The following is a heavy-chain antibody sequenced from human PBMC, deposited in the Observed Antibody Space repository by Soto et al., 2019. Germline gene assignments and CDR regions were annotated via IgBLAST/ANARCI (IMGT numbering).Heavy chain of an antibody. CDR3: AHRRGSLNYWLTFFDY. CDR2: IYWNDDK. Sequence: QITLKESGPTLVKPTQTLTLTCTFSGFSLSTSGVGVGWIRQPPGKALEWLALIYWNDDKRYSPSLKSRLTITKDTSKNQVVLTMTNMDPVDTATYYCAHRRGSLNYWLTFFDYWGQGTLVTVSS. V-gene: IGHV2-5*01. D-gene: IGHD1-7*01. J-gene: IGHJ4*02. CDR1: GFSLSTSGVG.